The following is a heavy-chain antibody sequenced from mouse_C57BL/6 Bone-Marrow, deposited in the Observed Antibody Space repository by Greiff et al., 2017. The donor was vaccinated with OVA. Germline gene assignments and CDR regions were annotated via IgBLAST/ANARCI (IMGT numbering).Heavy chain of an antibody. CDR3: ASYYSNYGHFDV. CDR2: IHPNSGST. Sequence: QVQLQQPGAELVKPGASVKLSCKASGYTFTSYWMHWVKQRPGQGLEWIGMIHPNSGSTNYNEKFKSKATLTVDKSSSTAYMQLSSLTSEDSAVYYSASYYSNYGHFDVWGTGTTVTVSS. D-gene: IGHD2-5*01. J-gene: IGHJ1*03. V-gene: IGHV1-64*01. CDR1: GYTFTSYW.